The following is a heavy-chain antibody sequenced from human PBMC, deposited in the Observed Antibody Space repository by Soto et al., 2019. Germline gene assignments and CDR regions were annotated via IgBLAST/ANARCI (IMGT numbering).Heavy chain of an antibody. Sequence: ASVKVSCKASGYTFTGSHMHWVRQAPGRRLERMVWINPTSGSANYAHKLQGRVTITADESTSTAYMELSRLRSEDTAVYYCARDPRRVVVVVAAPYGMDVWGQGTTVTVSS. CDR3: ARDPRRVVVVVAAPYGMDV. V-gene: IGHV1-2*02. D-gene: IGHD2-15*01. CDR2: INPTSGSA. CDR1: GYTFTGSH. J-gene: IGHJ6*02.